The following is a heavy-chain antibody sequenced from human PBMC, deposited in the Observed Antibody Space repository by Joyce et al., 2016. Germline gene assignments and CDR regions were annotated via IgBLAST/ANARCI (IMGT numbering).Heavy chain of an antibody. CDR3: ARSSYTNGIFDY. D-gene: IGHD2-8*01. V-gene: IGHV3-21*01. CDR1: GFTFSSYS. J-gene: IGHJ4*02. Sequence: EVQLVESGGGLVKPGGSLRLSCAASGFTFSSYSMSVVRQAPGKGLELVSSLSSSSSYIKYTDSVKGRFTISRDNAKNSLYLQMNSLRVEDTAVYYCARSSYTNGIFDYWGQGTLVTVSS. CDR2: LSSSSSYI.